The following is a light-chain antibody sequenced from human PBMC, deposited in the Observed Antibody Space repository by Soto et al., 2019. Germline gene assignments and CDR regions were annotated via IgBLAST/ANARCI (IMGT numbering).Light chain of an antibody. CDR3: QQSYSAPPT. Sequence: DIQMTQSPSSLSASVGDRVTITCRASQSISSYINWYQQKPGKAPKLLIYAASSLQSGVPSRFSGSGSGTDFTLTISSLQPEDSATYYCQQSYSAPPTFGHGTRVEIK. V-gene: IGKV1-39*01. CDR1: QSISSY. J-gene: IGKJ1*01. CDR2: AAS.